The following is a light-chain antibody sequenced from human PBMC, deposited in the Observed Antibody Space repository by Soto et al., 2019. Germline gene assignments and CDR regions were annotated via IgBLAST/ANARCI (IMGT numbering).Light chain of an antibody. V-gene: IGKV1-5*03. CDR3: QQYDTYPLT. CDR1: QSISFR. J-gene: IGKJ1*01. CDR2: KGS. Sequence: DIQITQSPSTLSASLGDRVTITCRASQSISFRLAWFQQKPGKAPNLLIYKGSSLESGVPSRFSGSGSGTEFTLTISSLQPDDFATYYCQQYDTYPLTFGQGTKVEV.